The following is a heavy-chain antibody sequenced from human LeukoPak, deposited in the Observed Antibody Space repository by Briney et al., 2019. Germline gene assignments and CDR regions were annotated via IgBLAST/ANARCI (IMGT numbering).Heavy chain of an antibody. V-gene: IGHV3-23*01. CDR1: GFSFDDYA. CDR3: AKATASGSYYEFDY. Sequence: GGSLRLSCAASGFSFDDYAMHWVRQAPGKGLEWVSAISGSGGSTYYADSVKGRFTISRDNSKNTLYLQMNSLRAEDTAVYYCAKATASGSYYEFDYWGQGTLVTVSS. D-gene: IGHD1-26*01. J-gene: IGHJ4*02. CDR2: ISGSGGST.